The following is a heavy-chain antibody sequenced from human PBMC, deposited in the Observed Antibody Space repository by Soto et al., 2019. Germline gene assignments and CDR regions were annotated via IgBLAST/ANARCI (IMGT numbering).Heavy chain of an antibody. V-gene: IGHV3-30*18. D-gene: IGHD2-15*01. J-gene: IGHJ1*01. CDR3: AKDGGYCSGGSCYHSRPRGTFHH. CDR2: ISYDGSNK. Sequence: GGSLRLSCAASGFTFSSYGMHWVRQAPGKGLEWVAVISYDGSNKYYADSVKGRFTISRDNSKNTLYLQMNSLRAEDTAVYYCAKDGGYCSGGSCYHSRPRGTFHHWGQGSLVTVSS. CDR1: GFTFSSYG.